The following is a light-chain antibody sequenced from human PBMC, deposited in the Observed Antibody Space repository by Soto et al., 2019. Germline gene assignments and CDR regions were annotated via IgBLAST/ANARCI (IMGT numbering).Light chain of an antibody. CDR3: QQRSNWPPIT. CDR2: DAS. Sequence: ETVLTQSPAILSLSPGERATLFCISSQSISRYLAWYQQKPGQAPRLLIYDASNRATGTPARFSGSGSGTDFTLTISSLEPEDFAVYYCQQRSNWPPITFGQGTRLEIK. V-gene: IGKV3-11*01. CDR1: QSISRY. J-gene: IGKJ5*01.